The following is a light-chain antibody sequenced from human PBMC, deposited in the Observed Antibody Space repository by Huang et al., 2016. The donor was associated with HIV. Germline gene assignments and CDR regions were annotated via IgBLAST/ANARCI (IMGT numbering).Light chain of an antibody. J-gene: IGKJ3*01. CDR2: DAS. CDR3: QDRYNWPRFT. CDR1: QTVGTY. Sequence: ENMLTQSPATLSLAPGKRATLSCRVSQTVGTYLAWYQQKTGQAHRLLIYDASFRAIGIPVRFGGGGSETNFTLTISRLEPEDFAVYYCQDRYNWPRFTFGPGTKVDIK. V-gene: IGKV3-11*01.